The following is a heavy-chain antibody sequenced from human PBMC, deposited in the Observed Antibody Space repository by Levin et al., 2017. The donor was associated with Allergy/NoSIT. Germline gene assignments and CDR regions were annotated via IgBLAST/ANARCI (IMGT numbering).Heavy chain of an antibody. D-gene: IGHD6-13*01. CDR1: GYTFNSYN. CDR2: LNPRDDST. Sequence: GESLKISCRASGYTFNSYNMHWVRQAPGEGLEWMGILNPRDDSTTYAQKFQGRVTVTWDTSTNTVYMELSSLKSDDTAVYYCARVAAGPFWCFDLWGRGTLVTVSS. J-gene: IGHJ2*01. CDR3: ARVAAGPFWCFDL. V-gene: IGHV1-46*02.